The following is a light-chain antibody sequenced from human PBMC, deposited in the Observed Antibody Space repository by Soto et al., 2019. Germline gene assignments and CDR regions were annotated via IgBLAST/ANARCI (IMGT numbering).Light chain of an antibody. CDR2: YGS. CDR3: QQYKYHIRS. Sequence: NPITQSPSALSASLGDKDTITCRASQSISIWLAWYQQKPGKAPMILVYYGSGLGGAAPSSCSGSGTETEFTITSIRLEPFEISTYQQYKYHIRSFGQGSNVDI. J-gene: IGKJ1*01. CDR1: QSISIW. V-gene: IGKV1-5*01.